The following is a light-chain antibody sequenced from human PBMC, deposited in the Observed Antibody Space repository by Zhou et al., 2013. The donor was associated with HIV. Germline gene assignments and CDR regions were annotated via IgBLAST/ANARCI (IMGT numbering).Light chain of an antibody. J-gene: IGKJ4*01. CDR3: QQYYTTPALT. Sequence: DIQMTQSPSSLSASVGDRVTITCRASQGIANSLAWYQQKPGMAPKLLLHTASTLESGVPSRFSGSGSGTDYTLTIGCLQPEDFATYYCQQYYTTPALTFGGGTKVEIK. CDR2: TAS. V-gene: IGKV1-NL1*01. CDR1: QGIANS.